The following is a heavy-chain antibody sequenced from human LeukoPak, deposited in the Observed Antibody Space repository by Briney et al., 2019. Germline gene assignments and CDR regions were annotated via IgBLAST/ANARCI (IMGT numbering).Heavy chain of an antibody. D-gene: IGHD2-21*02. V-gene: IGHV3-73*01. CDR2: IRSKANSYAT. J-gene: IGHJ4*02. CDR1: GFTFSGSA. CDR3: TRPIIAYCGGACYYYFDY. Sequence: GGSLRLSCAASGFTFSGSAMHWVRKASGKGLECVGRIRSKANSYATAYAASVKGRFTISRDDSKNTAYLQMNSLKTEDTAVYYCTRPIIAYCGGACYYYFDYWGQGNLVTVSS.